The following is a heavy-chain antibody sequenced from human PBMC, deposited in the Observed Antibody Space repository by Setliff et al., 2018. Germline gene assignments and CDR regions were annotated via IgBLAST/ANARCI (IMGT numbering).Heavy chain of an antibody. J-gene: IGHJ6*02. CDR1: GGSISSSSYY. V-gene: IGHV4-61*09. CDR2: IYTSGST. CDR3: ARDRQYCSSPTCYSSYFYYYGMDV. Sequence: SETLSLTCTVSGGSISSSSYYWGWIRQPAGKGLEWIGHIYTSGSTNYNPSLKSRVTISVDTSKNQFSLKLSSVTAADTAVYYCARDRQYCSSPTCYSSYFYYYGMDVWGQGTTVTVSS. D-gene: IGHD2-2*02.